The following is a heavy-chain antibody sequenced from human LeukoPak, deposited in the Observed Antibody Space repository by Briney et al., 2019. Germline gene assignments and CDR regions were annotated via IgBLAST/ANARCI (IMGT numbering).Heavy chain of an antibody. CDR3: ARDLLYYFDY. CDR1: GGSISSYY. Sequence: PSETLSLTCTVSGGSISSYYWSWIRQPPGKGLEWIGYIYYSGSTNYNPSLKSRVTISVDTSKNQLSLKLSSVTAADTAVYYCARDLLYYFDYWGQGTLVTVSS. CDR2: IYYSGST. J-gene: IGHJ4*02. V-gene: IGHV4-59*01.